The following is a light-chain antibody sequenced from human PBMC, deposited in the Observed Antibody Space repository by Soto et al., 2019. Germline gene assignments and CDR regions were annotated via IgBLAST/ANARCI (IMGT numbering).Light chain of an antibody. V-gene: IGLV4-69*01. J-gene: IGLJ2*01. CDR1: SGHNTYA. CDR2: LNSDGRH. Sequence: QLVLTQSPSASASLGASVKLTCTLSSGHNTYAIAWHQQQPEKGPRYLMKLNSDGRHSKGDGIPDRFSGSSSGAERYLTISSLQSEDEADYYCQTWGTGIVVFGGGTKLTVL. CDR3: QTWGTGIVV.